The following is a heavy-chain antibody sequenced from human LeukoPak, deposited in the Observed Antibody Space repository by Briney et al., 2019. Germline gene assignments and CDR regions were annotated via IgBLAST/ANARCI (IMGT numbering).Heavy chain of an antibody. CDR2: ISAYNGNT. V-gene: IGHV1-18*04. J-gene: IGHJ3*02. CDR1: GYTFTSYG. D-gene: IGHD2-15*01. Sequence: GASVKVSCKASGYTFTSYGISWVRQAPGQGLEWMVWISAYNGNTNYAQKLQGRDTMTTDTSTSTAYMELRSLRSDDTAVYYCARSVGGGRYCSGGSCPGDAFDIWGQGTMVTVSS. CDR3: ARSVGGGRYCSGGSCPGDAFDI.